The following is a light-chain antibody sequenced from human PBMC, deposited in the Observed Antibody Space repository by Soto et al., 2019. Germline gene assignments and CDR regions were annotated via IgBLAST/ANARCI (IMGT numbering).Light chain of an antibody. J-gene: IGLJ1*01. V-gene: IGLV2-11*01. CDR1: SSDVGGYNY. CDR3: CSYAGSYTYV. Sequence: QSALTQPRSVSGSPGQSVTISCTGTSSDVGGYNYVSWYQQHPGKAPKLMIYDVSKRPSGVPDRLSGSKSGNTASLTISGLQAEDEADYYCCSYAGSYTYVFGTGTKVTGL. CDR2: DVS.